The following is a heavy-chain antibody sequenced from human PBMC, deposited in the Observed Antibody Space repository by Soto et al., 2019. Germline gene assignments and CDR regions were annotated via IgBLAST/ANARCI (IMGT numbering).Heavy chain of an antibody. V-gene: IGHV4-30-2*01. CDR3: ARDTVVRGVMPRYYYYYGMDV. Sequence: SETLSLTCAVSGGSISSGGYSWSWIRQPPGKGLEWIGYIYHSGSTYYNPSLKSRVTISVDTSKNQFSLKLSSVTAADTAVYYCARDTVVRGVMPRYYYYYGMDVWGQGTTVTVSS. CDR2: IYHSGST. J-gene: IGHJ6*02. D-gene: IGHD3-10*01. CDR1: GGSISSGGYS.